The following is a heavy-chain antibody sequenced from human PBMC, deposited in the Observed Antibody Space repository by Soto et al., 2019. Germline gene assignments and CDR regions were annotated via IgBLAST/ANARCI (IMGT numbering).Heavy chain of an antibody. CDR2: IKQDGSEK. CDR1: GFTFSSYW. CDR3: ASSSSATYYDILTGYYTAGGGNWFDP. D-gene: IGHD3-9*01. Sequence: EVQLVESGGGLVQPGGSLRLSCAASGFTFSSYWMSWVRQAPGKGLEWVANIKQDGSEKYYVDSVKGRFTISRDNAKNSLYLQMNSLRAEDTAVYYCASSSSATYYDILTGYYTAGGGNWFDPWGQGTLVTVSS. J-gene: IGHJ5*02. V-gene: IGHV3-7*03.